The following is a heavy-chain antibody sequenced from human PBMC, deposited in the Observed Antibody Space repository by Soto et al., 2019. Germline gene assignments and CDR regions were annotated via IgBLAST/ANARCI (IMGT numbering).Heavy chain of an antibody. V-gene: IGHV3-48*01. CDR3: ARDLSWGSNWYYYMDV. CDR2: ISSGSSVL. D-gene: IGHD7-27*01. J-gene: IGHJ6*03. CDR1: GFILSDCA. Sequence: EVQLVESGGGLVQPGGSLRLSCATSGFILSDCAMNWVRQAPGKGLEWVSYISSGSSVLDYADSVKGRFTVSRDNARKSLYLQMNSLRAEDTAVYYCARDLSWGSNWYYYMDVWGKGTTVTVSS.